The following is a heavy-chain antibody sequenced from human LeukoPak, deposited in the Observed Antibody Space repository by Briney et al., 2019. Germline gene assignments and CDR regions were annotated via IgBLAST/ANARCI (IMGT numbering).Heavy chain of an antibody. CDR3: ARDQLSRGVWFDP. D-gene: IGHD1-1*01. CDR2: ISVYNGNT. J-gene: IGHJ5*02. Sequence: ASVKVSCKAAGYTFTSYGISLVRQAPGQGLEWMGWISVYNGNTNYAQKLQGRVTMTTDTSTSTAYMELRSLRSDDTAVYYCARDQLSRGVWFDPWGQGTLVTVSS. V-gene: IGHV1-18*01. CDR1: GYTFTSYG.